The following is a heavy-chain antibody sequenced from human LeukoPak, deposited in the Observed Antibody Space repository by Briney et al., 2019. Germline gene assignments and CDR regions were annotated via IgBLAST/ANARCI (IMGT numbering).Heavy chain of an antibody. D-gene: IGHD2-2*01. CDR3: GRAGPVTKDHFMDV. J-gene: IGHJ6*03. CDR1: GFSFSSNS. CDR2: IYLDGSRA. V-gene: IGHV3-7*01. Sequence: GGSLRLSCAASGFSFSSNSMNWVRQSPGKGLEWVANIYLDGSRAYYVDSVKGRFTISRDNAKNSLFLQMNSLSAEDTAVYYCGRAGPVTKDHFMDVWGKGTTVTVSS.